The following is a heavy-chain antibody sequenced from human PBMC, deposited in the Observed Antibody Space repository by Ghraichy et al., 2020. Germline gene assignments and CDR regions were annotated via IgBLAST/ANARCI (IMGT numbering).Heavy chain of an antibody. CDR1: GFTFSSYG. Sequence: GGSLRLSCAASGFTFSSYGMHWVRQAPGKGLEWVAVISYDGSNKYYADSVKGRFTISRDNSKNTLYLQMNSLRAEDTAVYYCAKGGHGSSWLNWFDPWGQGTLVTVSS. V-gene: IGHV3-30*18. CDR2: ISYDGSNK. D-gene: IGHD6-13*01. J-gene: IGHJ5*02. CDR3: AKGGHGSSWLNWFDP.